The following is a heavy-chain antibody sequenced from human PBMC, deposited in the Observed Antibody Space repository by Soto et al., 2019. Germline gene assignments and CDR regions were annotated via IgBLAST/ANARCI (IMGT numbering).Heavy chain of an antibody. Sequence: PGGSLRLSCAVSGITFNNYWMHWIRQTPGKGLVWVSHINNVASIINYADSVKGRFTISRDNAGNTVYLQMNSLGVEDTATYYSASDEGRGLKYCGQGPSVTVYS. CDR2: INNVASII. J-gene: IGHJ1*01. V-gene: IGHV3-74*01. CDR1: GITFNNYW. CDR3: ASDEGRGLKY.